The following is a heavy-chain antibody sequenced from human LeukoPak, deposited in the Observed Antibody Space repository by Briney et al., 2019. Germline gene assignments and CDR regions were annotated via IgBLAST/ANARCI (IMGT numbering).Heavy chain of an antibody. D-gene: IGHD4/OR15-4a*01. Sequence: GGSLRLSCAASGFTFSSYAMHWVRQAPGKGLEWVAVISYDGSNKYYADSVKGRFTISRDNSKNTLYLQMNSLRAEDTAVYYCARGAPAKDPVTNWFDPWGQGTLVTVSS. CDR2: ISYDGSNK. V-gene: IGHV3-30*04. CDR3: ARGAPAKDPVTNWFDP. CDR1: GFTFSSYA. J-gene: IGHJ5*02.